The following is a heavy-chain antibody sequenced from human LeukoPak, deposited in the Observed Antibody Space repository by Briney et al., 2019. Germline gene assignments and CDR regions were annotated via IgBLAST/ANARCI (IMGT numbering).Heavy chain of an antibody. V-gene: IGHV1-69*01. J-gene: IGHJ6*02. CDR2: IIPIFGTA. Sequence: SVKVSCKASGGTFSSYAISWVRQAPGQGLEWMGGIIPIFGTANYAQKFQGRVTITADESTSTAYMELSSLRSEDTAVYYCARAKSGGYSSSWYLPYYYYGMDVWGQGTTVTVSS. CDR3: ARAKSGGYSSSWYLPYYYYGMDV. D-gene: IGHD6-13*01. CDR1: GGTFSSYA.